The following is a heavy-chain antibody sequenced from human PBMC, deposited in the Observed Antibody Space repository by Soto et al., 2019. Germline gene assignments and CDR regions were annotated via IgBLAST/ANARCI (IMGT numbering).Heavy chain of an antibody. CDR1: GFTFSSYS. D-gene: IGHD4-17*01. J-gene: IGHJ6*03. CDR2: ISSSSSYI. Sequence: GGSLRLSCAASGFTFSSYSMNWVRQAPGKGLEWVSSISSSSSYIYYADSVKGRFTISRDNAKNSLYLQMNSLRAEDTAVYYCARDLRPTVTTYYYYYMDVWGKGTTVTVSS. V-gene: IGHV3-21*01. CDR3: ARDLRPTVTTYYYYYMDV.